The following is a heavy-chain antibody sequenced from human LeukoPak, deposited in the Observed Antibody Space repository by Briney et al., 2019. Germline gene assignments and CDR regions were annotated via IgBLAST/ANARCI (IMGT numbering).Heavy chain of an antibody. CDR3: ARSGGRDGYNFGY. V-gene: IGHV4-59*08. CDR1: GGSISSFH. D-gene: IGHD5-24*01. Sequence: SETLSLTCTVSGGSISSFHWSWIRQPPGKGLEWIGYIYYSGSTNYNSSLKSRVTISVDTSKNQFSLKLSSVTAADTAVYYCARSGGRDGYNFGYWGPGTLVTVSS. J-gene: IGHJ4*02. CDR2: IYYSGST.